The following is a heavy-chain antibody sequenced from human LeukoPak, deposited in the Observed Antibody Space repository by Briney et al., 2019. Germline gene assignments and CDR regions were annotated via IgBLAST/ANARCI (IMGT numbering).Heavy chain of an antibody. CDR2: ISAYNGDT. Sequence: ASVKVSCKASGYTFSQYPISWVRQAPGQGLEWMGWISAYNGDTKYSEKFEGRVTMTTDTSTATAYMELRSLRSDETAVYYCAGEAYYYDNSGYHSYFDSWGQGTLVTVSS. D-gene: IGHD3-22*01. CDR3: AGEAYYYDNSGYHSYFDS. J-gene: IGHJ4*02. V-gene: IGHV1-18*01. CDR1: GYTFSQYP.